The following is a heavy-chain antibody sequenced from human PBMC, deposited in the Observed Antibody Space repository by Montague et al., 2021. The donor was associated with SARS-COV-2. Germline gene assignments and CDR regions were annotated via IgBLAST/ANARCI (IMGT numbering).Heavy chain of an antibody. CDR2: ISSSGSP. V-gene: IGHV4-61*02. D-gene: IGHD3-10*01. CDR1: GDSIKSGNYY. Sequence: TLSLTCTVSGDSIKSGNYYWSWIRQPAGKGLEWVGRISSSGSPNSSPSLRGRVIISIDASKNQFSLRLTSLTAADTAVYYCARSRPFNHSYYKGGFDVWGQGAMVAVSS. J-gene: IGHJ3*01. CDR3: ARSRPFNHSYYKGGFDV.